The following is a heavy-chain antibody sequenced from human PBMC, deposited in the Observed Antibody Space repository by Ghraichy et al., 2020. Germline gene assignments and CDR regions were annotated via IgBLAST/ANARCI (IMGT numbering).Heavy chain of an antibody. CDR1: GGSISSYY. D-gene: IGHD2-2*01. Sequence: SETLSLTCTVSGGSISSYYWSWIRQPAGKGLEWIGRIYTSGSTNYNPSLKSRVTMSVDTSKNQFSLKLSSVTAADTAVYYCARDLGVYCSSTSCYPRLDYWGQGTLVTVSS. CDR3: ARDLGVYCSSTSCYPRLDY. V-gene: IGHV4-4*07. CDR2: IYTSGST. J-gene: IGHJ4*02.